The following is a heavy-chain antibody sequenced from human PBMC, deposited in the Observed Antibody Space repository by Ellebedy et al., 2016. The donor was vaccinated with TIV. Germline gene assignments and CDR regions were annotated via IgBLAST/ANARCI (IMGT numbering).Heavy chain of an antibody. CDR2: IIPIFGTA. Sequence: SVKVSCXASGGTFSSYAISWVRQAPGQGLEWMGGIIPIFGTANYAQKFQGRVTITADKSTSTAYMELSSLRSEDTAVYYCARDVGSGYDLDYWGQGTLVTVSS. J-gene: IGHJ4*02. CDR1: GGTFSSYA. V-gene: IGHV1-69*06. D-gene: IGHD5-12*01. CDR3: ARDVGSGYDLDY.